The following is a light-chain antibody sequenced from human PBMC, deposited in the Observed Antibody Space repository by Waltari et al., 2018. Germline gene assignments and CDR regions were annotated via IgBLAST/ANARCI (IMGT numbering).Light chain of an antibody. CDR1: QDITKY. Sequence: DIQMTQSPSSLSASVGDRVTITCQASQDITKYLNWYQQKPGKAPKLLIYDASTLEVGVPSRFSGSGSWTDFTFFISSLQPEDFATYYCQQYDNPLFTFGPGTKVDIK. V-gene: IGKV1-33*01. J-gene: IGKJ3*01. CDR3: QQYDNPLFT. CDR2: DAS.